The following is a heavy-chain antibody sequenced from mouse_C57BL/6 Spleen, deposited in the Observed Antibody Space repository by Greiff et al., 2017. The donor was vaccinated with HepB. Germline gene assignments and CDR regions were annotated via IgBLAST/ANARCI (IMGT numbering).Heavy chain of an antibody. CDR1: GYTFTDYN. CDR2: INPNNGGT. V-gene: IGHV1-18*01. Sequence: VQLKESGPELVKPGASVKIPCKASGYTFTDYNMDWVKQSHGKSLEWIGDINPNNGGTIYNQKFKGKATLTVDKSSSTAYMELRSLTSEDTAVYYCARARSRMDYWGQGTSVTVSS. J-gene: IGHJ4*01. CDR3: ARARSRMDY.